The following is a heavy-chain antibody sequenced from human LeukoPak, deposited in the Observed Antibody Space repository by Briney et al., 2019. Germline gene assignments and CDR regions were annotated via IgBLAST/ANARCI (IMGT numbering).Heavy chain of an antibody. Sequence: GGSLRLSCAASGFTFSSYWMSWVRQAPGKGLEWVSTISGSGASTYYADSVKGRFTISRDNSKNTLYLQMNSLRVEDTAVYYCAKASWVGSYYFDYWGQGTLVTVSS. D-gene: IGHD5-12*01. CDR1: GFTFSSYW. CDR3: AKASWVGSYYFDY. J-gene: IGHJ4*02. CDR2: ISGSGAST. V-gene: IGHV3-23*01.